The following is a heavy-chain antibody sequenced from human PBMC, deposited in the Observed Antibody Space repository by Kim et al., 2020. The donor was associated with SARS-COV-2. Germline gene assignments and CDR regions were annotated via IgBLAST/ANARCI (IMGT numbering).Heavy chain of an antibody. CDR1: GFTFSSYG. Sequence: GGSLRLSCAASGFTFSSYGMHWVRQAPGKGLEWVAVISYDGSNKYYADSVKGRFTISRDNSKNTLYLQMNSLRAEDTAVYYCAKEGWGPYLEGVLYWGQGTLVTVSS. CDR3: AKEGWGPYLEGVLY. D-gene: IGHD3-16*01. CDR2: ISYDGSNK. J-gene: IGHJ4*02. V-gene: IGHV3-30*18.